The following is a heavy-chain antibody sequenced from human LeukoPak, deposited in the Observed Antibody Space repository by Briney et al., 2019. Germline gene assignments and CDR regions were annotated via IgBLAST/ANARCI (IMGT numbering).Heavy chain of an antibody. CDR2: IYFTGST. Sequence: SETLSLTCTVSGGSISSYYWSWIRQPPGKGLEWIGYIYFTGSTNYNPSLKSRVTISVDTSNNQFSLKLSSVTAADTAVYYCARHWYLGYADYWGQGTLVTVSS. J-gene: IGHJ4*02. CDR1: GGSISSYY. V-gene: IGHV4-59*08. CDR3: ARHWYLGYADY. D-gene: IGHD5-12*01.